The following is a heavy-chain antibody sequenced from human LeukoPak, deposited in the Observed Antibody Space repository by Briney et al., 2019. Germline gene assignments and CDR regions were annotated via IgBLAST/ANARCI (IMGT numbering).Heavy chain of an antibody. CDR2: IYPGDSDT. V-gene: IGHV5-51*01. D-gene: IGHD3-16*01. CDR3: ARPGDYDYVWGSSSSDYFDY. Sequence: GESLKISCKGSGYSFTSYWIGWVRQMPGKGLEWMGIIYPGDSDTRYSPSFQGQVTISADKSISTAHLQWSSLKASDTAMYYCARPGDYDYVWGSSSSDYFDYWGQGTLVTVSS. J-gene: IGHJ4*02. CDR1: GYSFTSYW.